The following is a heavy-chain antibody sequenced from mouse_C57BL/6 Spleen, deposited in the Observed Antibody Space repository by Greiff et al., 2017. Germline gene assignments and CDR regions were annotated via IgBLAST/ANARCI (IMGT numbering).Heavy chain of an antibody. CDR1: GYAFSSYW. J-gene: IGHJ2*01. V-gene: IGHV1-80*01. CDR2: IYPGDGDT. Sequence: QVQLKESGAELVKPGASVKISCKASGYAFSSYWMNWVKQRPGKGLEWIGQIYPGDGDTNYNGKFKGKATLTADKSSSTAYMQLSSLTSEDSAVXFCARDGGYYYGSSSYFDYWGQGTTRTVSS. CDR3: ARDGGYYYGSSSYFDY. D-gene: IGHD1-1*01.